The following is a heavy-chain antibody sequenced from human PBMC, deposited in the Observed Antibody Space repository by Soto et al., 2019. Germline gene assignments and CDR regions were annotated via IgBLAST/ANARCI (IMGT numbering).Heavy chain of an antibody. CDR3: ARINSSSWYGWFDP. V-gene: IGHV3-7*03. CDR2: IKQDGSEK. Sequence: EVQLVESGGGLVQPGGSLRLSCAASGFTFSSYWMSWVRQAPGKGLEWVANIKQDGSEKYYVDSVKGRFTISRDNAKNSLYLQMNSLRAEDTAVYYCARINSSSWYGWFDPWGQGTLVTVSS. D-gene: IGHD6-13*01. CDR1: GFTFSSYW. J-gene: IGHJ5*02.